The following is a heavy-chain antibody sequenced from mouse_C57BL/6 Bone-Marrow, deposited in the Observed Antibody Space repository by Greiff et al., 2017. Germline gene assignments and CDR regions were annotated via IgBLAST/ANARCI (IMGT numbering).Heavy chain of an antibody. D-gene: IGHD3-2*02. CDR3: AKQLRPLYYAMDY. CDR2: INPSSGYT. CDR1: GYTFTSYW. Sequence: QVQLKESGAELAKPGASVKLSCKASGYTFTSYWMHWVKQRPGQGLEWIGYINPSSGYTKYNQKFKDKATLTADKSYSTAYMQLSSLTYEDSAVYYCAKQLRPLYYAMDYWGQGTSVTVSS. J-gene: IGHJ4*01. V-gene: IGHV1-7*01.